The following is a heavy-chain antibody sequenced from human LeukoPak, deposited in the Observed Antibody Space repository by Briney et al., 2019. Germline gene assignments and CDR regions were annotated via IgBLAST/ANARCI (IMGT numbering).Heavy chain of an antibody. D-gene: IGHD3-22*01. J-gene: IGHJ4*02. CDR2: IYYSGST. CDR1: GGSISSSSYY. V-gene: IGHV4-39*07. Sequence: NPSETLSLTCTVSGGSISSSSYYWGWIRQPPGKGLEWIGSIYYSGSTYYNPSLKSRVTISVDTSKNQFSLKLSSVTAADTAVYYCARYYDSSGYYQAFDYWGQGTLVTVSS. CDR3: ARYYDSSGYYQAFDY.